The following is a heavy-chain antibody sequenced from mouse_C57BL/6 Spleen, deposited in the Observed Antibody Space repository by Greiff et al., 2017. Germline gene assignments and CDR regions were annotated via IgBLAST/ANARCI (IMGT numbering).Heavy chain of an antibody. Sequence: VQLQQSGAELVKPGASVKLSCKASGYTFTEYTIHWVKQRSGQGLEWIGWFYPGSGSIKYNEKFKDKATLTADKSSSTVYMELSRLTSEDSAVYFCARHEDDYYGSSYPSWFAYWGQGTLVTVSA. CDR3: ARHEDDYYGSSYPSWFAY. CDR2: FYPGSGSI. J-gene: IGHJ3*01. D-gene: IGHD1-1*01. CDR1: GYTFTEYT. V-gene: IGHV1-62-2*01.